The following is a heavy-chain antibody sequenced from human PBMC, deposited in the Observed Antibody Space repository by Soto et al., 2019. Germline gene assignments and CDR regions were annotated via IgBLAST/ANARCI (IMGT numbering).Heavy chain of an antibody. J-gene: IGHJ6*02. V-gene: IGHV1-2*02. D-gene: IGHD2-15*01. CDR1: GYAFTGYY. CDR2: INPNSGGT. Sequence: ASAQVSCKASGYAFTGYYRHWVRQAPGQGLEWMGWINPNSGGTNYAQKFQGRVTMTRDTSISTAYMELSRLRSDDTAVYYCASSQYCSGGSCYSLLGYYYYYGMDFWGQGTTVPVSS. CDR3: ASSQYCSGGSCYSLLGYYYYYGMDF.